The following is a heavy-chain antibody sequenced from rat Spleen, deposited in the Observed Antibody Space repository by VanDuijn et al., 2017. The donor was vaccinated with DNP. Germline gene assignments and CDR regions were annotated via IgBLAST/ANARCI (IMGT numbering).Heavy chain of an antibody. D-gene: IGHD1-12*03. Sequence: EVQLEESGGGLVQPGRSLKLSCTASGLTFSNYGMAWVRQSPTTGLDWVASLSPSGGTTYYRDSVKGRFTISRDNTYSTLYLQMDSLRSEDTATYYWATEKVTPAPEHYFDYWGQGVLVTVSS. CDR1: GLTFSNYG. V-gene: IGHV5-19*01. CDR2: LSPSGGTT. J-gene: IGHJ2*01. CDR3: ATEKVTPAPEHYFDY.